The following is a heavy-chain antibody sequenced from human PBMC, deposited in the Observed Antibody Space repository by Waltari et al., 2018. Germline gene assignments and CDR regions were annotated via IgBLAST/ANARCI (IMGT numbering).Heavy chain of an antibody. V-gene: IGHV4-4*02. D-gene: IGHD2-21*02. CDR3: ARARYFGLLFAWFDP. J-gene: IGHJ5*02. Sequence: QVQLQESGPGLVKSSETLSLTCTVSGESLSSSDSWTWVRQSPGKGLEWIGEISHSGDTDYHPSLKGRVTISADRSRNQFSLNLNSVTAADTAVYYCARARYFGLLFAWFDPWGQGTLVTVSS. CDR2: ISHSGDT. CDR1: GESLSSSDS.